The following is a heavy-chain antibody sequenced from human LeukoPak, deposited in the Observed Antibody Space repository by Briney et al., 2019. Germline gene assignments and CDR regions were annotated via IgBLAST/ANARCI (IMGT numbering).Heavy chain of an antibody. CDR2: IYSGGST. Sequence: PGGSLRLSCAASGFTVSSNYMSWVRQAPGKGLEWVSVIYSGGSTYYADSVKGRFTISRDNSKNTLYLQMNSLRAEDTAVYYCAREDYYGSGSPIDYWGQGTLVTVSS. V-gene: IGHV3-53*01. D-gene: IGHD3-10*01. CDR3: AREDYYGSGSPIDY. CDR1: GFTVSSNY. J-gene: IGHJ4*02.